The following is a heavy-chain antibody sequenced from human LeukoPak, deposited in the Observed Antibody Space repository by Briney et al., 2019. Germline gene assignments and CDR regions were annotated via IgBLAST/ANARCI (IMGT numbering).Heavy chain of an antibody. CDR2: INHIGST. J-gene: IGHJ3*02. Sequence: SETRSFTGAVYGGSFSGYSWSWIRQPPGKGLDWIGEINHIGSTNYNPSLKSRVTISVDTSKNQFSLKLSSVTAADTAVYYCARGLYRTTTPYSSSNVGTFDIWGQGTMVTVSS. D-gene: IGHD6-6*01. CDR1: GGSFSGYS. V-gene: IGHV4-34*01. CDR3: ARGLYRTTTPYSSSNVGTFDI.